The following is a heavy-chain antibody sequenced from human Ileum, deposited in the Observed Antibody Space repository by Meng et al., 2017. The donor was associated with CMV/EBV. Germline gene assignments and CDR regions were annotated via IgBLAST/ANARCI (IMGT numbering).Heavy chain of an antibody. CDR1: DGSISYYA. V-gene: IGHV4-59*06. J-gene: IGHJ4*02. CDR3: ARRHYDNYAIDY. Sequence: VQLQMSGPGLVNPSGTTYLTCTVTDGSISYYAGTWIRQPPGKGLELIGYIYYSGRTYYNPSLTSLNSRIAISLDTSKNQFSLNLTSVTAADTAMYYCARRHYDNYAIDYWGQGTLVTVSS. D-gene: IGHD4-11*01. CDR2: IYYSGRT.